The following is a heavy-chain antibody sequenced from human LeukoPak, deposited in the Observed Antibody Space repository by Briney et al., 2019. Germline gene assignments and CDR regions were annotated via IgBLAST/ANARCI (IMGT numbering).Heavy chain of an antibody. Sequence: ASVKVSCTASGYTFTSYDINWVRQATGQGLEWMGWMNPNSGNTGYAQKFQGRVTITRNTSISTAYMELSSLRSEDTAVYYCAREAAAGTFDYWGQGTRVTVSS. D-gene: IGHD6-13*01. J-gene: IGHJ4*02. CDR3: AREAAAGTFDY. V-gene: IGHV1-8*03. CDR2: MNPNSGNT. CDR1: GYTFTSYD.